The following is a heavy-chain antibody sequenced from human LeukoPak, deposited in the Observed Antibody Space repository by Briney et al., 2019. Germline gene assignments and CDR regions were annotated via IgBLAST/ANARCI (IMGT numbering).Heavy chain of an antibody. J-gene: IGHJ5*02. CDR3: ARGAVRGVIPEHLYNWFDP. CDR2: IGTAGDT. Sequence: GGSLRLSCAASGFTFSSYDMHWVRQATGKGLEWVSAIGTAGDTYYPGSVKGRFTISRENAKNSLYLQMNSLRAGDTAVYYCARGAVRGVIPEHLYNWFDPWGQGTLVTVSS. CDR1: GFTFSSYD. V-gene: IGHV3-13*01. D-gene: IGHD3-10*01.